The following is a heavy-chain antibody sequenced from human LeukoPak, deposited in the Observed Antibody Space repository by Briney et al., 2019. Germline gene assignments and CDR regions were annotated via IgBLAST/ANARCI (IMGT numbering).Heavy chain of an antibody. CDR1: GFTFSSYS. Sequence: GGSLRLSCAASGFTFSSYSMNWVRQAPGKGLEWVSSISSSSSYIYYADSVKGRFTISRDNAKNSLYLQMNSLRAEDTAVYYCARDGGGYCSSTSCYNEDYYYYYGMDVWGQGTMVTVSS. CDR3: ARDGGGYCSSTSCYNEDYYYYYGMDV. J-gene: IGHJ6*02. V-gene: IGHV3-21*01. D-gene: IGHD2-2*02. CDR2: ISSSSSYI.